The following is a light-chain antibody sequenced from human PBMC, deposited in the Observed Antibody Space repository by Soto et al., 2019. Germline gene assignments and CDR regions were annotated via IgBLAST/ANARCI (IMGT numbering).Light chain of an antibody. V-gene: IGKV3D-20*01. J-gene: IGKJ4*01. CDR3: QQYDNLIT. CDR2: DAS. Sequence: EIVLTQSPATLSLSPGERATLSCGASRSLSSIYLAWYQQKPGLAPRLVIYDASSRATGIPDRFSGSGSGTDITLTITRLETEDFAVYYCQQYDNLITFGGGTKVEIK. CDR1: RSLSSIY.